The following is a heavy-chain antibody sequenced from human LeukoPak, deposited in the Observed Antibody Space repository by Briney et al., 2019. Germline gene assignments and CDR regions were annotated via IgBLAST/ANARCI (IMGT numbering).Heavy chain of an antibody. V-gene: IGHV4-59*01. D-gene: IGHD1-1*01. CDR2: IYYSGST. J-gene: IGHJ4*02. CDR3: ARANWNDGVDY. Sequence: SETLSLTCTVSGGSISSYYWSWIRQPPGKGLEWIGYIYYSGSTNYNPSLKSRVTISVDRSKNQFSLKLSSVTAADTAVYYCARANWNDGVDYWGQGTLVTVSS. CDR1: GGSISSYY.